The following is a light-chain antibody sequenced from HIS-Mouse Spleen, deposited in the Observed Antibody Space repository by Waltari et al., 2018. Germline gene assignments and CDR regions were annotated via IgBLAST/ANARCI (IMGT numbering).Light chain of an antibody. CDR1: SSDVGGYNH. V-gene: IGLV2-11*01. J-gene: IGLJ1*01. Sequence: QSALTQPRSVSGSPGQSVTISCTGTSSDVGGYNHVSWYQQHPGKAPKLMIYDVSKRPSGVPDRFSGSKSGNTASLTISGLQAEDEADYYCCSYAGSYRVFGTGTKVTVL. CDR2: DVS. CDR3: CSYAGSYRV.